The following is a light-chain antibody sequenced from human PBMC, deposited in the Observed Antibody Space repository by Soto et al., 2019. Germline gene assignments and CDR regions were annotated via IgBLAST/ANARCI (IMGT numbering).Light chain of an antibody. Sequence: DVQMTQSPSSLSASVGDRVTITCRARQDINSYLAWYQQKPGNAPKSLIYAASSLQAGVPSRFSGSESGTDFTLTINNLQPEDAATSYCQQYNFYPLTFGGGTKVEIK. CDR3: QQYNFYPLT. J-gene: IGKJ4*01. CDR1: QDINSY. CDR2: AAS. V-gene: IGKV1D-16*01.